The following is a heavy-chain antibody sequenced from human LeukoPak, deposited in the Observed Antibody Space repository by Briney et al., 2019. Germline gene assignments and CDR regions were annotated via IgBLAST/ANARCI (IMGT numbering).Heavy chain of an antibody. D-gene: IGHD3-3*01. CDR2: IYTSGST. CDR1: GGSISSYY. Sequence: PSETLSLTCTVSGGSISSYYWSWIRQPAGKGLEWIGRIYTSGSTNYNPSLKSRVTMSVDTSKDQFSLKLSSVTAADTAVYYCAREGGVSYYEWFDPWGQGTLVTVSS. V-gene: IGHV4-4*07. CDR3: AREGGVSYYEWFDP. J-gene: IGHJ5*02.